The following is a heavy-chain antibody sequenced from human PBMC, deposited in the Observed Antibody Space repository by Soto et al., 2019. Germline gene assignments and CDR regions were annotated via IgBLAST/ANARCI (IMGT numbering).Heavy chain of an antibody. D-gene: IGHD2-8*01. V-gene: IGHV1-2*02. CDR2: INPGSGGT. CDR3: ARGGAHCSNGVCLGHY. Sequence: QVHLVQSGADVRKPGASVKVSCKASGYTFTDYYMHWVRQAPGQGLEWMGWINPGSGGTKFAQKFQGRDTMTRDTSITTAYMELSRLTSDDTAVYFCARGGAHCSNGVCLGHYWAQGTLVTVSS. J-gene: IGHJ4*02. CDR1: GYTFTDYY.